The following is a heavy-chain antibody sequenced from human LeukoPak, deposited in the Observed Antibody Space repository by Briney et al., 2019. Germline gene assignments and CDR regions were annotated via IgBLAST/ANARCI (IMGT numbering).Heavy chain of an antibody. Sequence: SVKVSCXASGGTFSSYAISWVRQAPGQGLEWMGGIIPIFGTANYAQKFQGRVTITTDESTSTAYMELSSLRSEDTAVYYCAREITGYYDSSGCFDYWGQGTLVTVSS. J-gene: IGHJ4*02. D-gene: IGHD3-22*01. CDR2: IIPIFGTA. CDR1: GGTFSSYA. V-gene: IGHV1-69*05. CDR3: AREITGYYDSSGCFDY.